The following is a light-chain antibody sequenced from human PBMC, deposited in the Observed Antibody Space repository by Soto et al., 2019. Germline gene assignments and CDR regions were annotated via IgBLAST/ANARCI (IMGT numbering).Light chain of an antibody. CDR1: QSVRSNS. J-gene: IGKJ4*01. CDR3: QQYGRSPPT. CDR2: GAS. Sequence: EIVLTQSPGTLSLSPGERATLSCRASQSVRSNSLAWYQQKPGQAPRLLIYGASTRATGIPDRFSGSGSGTNFPLTITRLVPEDVAVFYCQQYGRSPPTFGGGTNMEIK. V-gene: IGKV3-20*01.